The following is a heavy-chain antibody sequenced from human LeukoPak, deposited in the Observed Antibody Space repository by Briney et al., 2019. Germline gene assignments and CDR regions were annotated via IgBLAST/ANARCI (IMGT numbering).Heavy chain of an antibody. D-gene: IGHD3-10*01. CDR1: GGSIGTYY. CDR2: IYTSGNT. Sequence: SETLSLTCTVSGGSIGTYYWSWIRRPAGKGLEWIGRIYTSGNTKYNPSLKSRVTISVDTSKNQFSLKLTSLTAADTAIYYCARDSGRRGYPEYSFDYWGQGTLVTVSS. J-gene: IGHJ4*02. V-gene: IGHV4-4*07. CDR3: ARDSGRRGYPEYSFDY.